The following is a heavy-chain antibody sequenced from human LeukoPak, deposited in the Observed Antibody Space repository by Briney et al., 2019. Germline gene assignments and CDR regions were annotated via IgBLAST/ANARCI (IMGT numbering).Heavy chain of an antibody. Sequence: KPSETLSLTCTVSGGSINSHYWSWIRQPPGKGLEWIGYIYYSGSTNYNPSLKSRVTISVDTSKNQFSLKLSSVTAADTAVYYCARDSPTGRYNSRDNPYFYGLDVWGQGTTVTVSS. CDR1: GGSINSHY. CDR2: IYYSGST. V-gene: IGHV4-59*11. CDR3: ARDSPTGRYNSRDNPYFYGLDV. D-gene: IGHD1-1*01. J-gene: IGHJ6*02.